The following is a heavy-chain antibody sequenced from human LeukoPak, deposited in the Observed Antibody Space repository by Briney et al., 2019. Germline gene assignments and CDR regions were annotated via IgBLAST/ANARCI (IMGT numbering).Heavy chain of an antibody. V-gene: IGHV4-61*02. CDR1: GGSLSSGRYY. CDR3: ARVATYYGFSCGMDV. D-gene: IGHD3-3*01. J-gene: IGHJ6*02. CDR2: IYMSGST. Sequence: SGTPSLPRNVFGGSLSSGRYYWGLIRPPPREGLGWIWRIYMSGSTNYNPSLKSRVTISVDMSKNQFSLRLTSVTAADTAVYYCARVATYYGFSCGMDVWGQGTTVTVSS.